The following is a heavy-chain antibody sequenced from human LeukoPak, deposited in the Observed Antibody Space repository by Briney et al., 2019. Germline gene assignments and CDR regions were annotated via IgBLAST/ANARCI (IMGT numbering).Heavy chain of an antibody. CDR1: GFTFSSYA. CDR2: ISGSGGST. CDR3: AKGSKMTTVTFDY. D-gene: IGHD4-17*01. V-gene: IGHV3-23*01. Sequence: GGSLRLSCAASGFTFSSYAMSWVRQAPGKGLKWVSAISGSGGSTYYADSVKGRFTISRDNSKNTLYLQMNSLRAEDTAVYYCAKGSKMTTVTFDYWGQGTLVTVSS. J-gene: IGHJ4*02.